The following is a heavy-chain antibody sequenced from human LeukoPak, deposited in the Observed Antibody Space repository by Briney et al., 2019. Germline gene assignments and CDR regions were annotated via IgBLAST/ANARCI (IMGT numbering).Heavy chain of an antibody. CDR3: AREGPLAAAGTEYYFDY. V-gene: IGHV3-23*01. CDR2: ISSSGANT. CDR1: GFTFSTYA. D-gene: IGHD6-13*01. J-gene: IGHJ4*02. Sequence: GGSLRLSCAASGFTFSTYAVSWVRQAPGKGLEWVSAISSSGANTYYADSVKGRFTISRDNSKNTLYLQMNSLRAEDTAVYYCAREGPLAAAGTEYYFDYWGQGTLVTVSS.